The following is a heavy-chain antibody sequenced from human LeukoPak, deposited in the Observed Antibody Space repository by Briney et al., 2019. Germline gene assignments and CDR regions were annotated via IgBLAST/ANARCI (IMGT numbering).Heavy chain of an antibody. CDR1: GFTFSSYS. D-gene: IGHD3-22*01. CDR3: ARDVYPPYDSSGYDQ. J-gene: IGHJ4*02. Sequence: AGGSLRLSCAASGFTFSSYSMNWVRQAPGKGLEWVSFISSSSSYIYYADSVKGRFTISRDNAKNSLYLQMNSLRAEDTAVYYCARDVYPPYDSSGYDQWGQGTLVTVSS. V-gene: IGHV3-21*01. CDR2: ISSSSSYI.